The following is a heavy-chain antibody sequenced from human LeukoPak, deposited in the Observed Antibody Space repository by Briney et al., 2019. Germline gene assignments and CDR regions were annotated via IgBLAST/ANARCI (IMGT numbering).Heavy chain of an antibody. D-gene: IGHD2-21*01. CDR3: AREVAPLYFHYGMDV. CDR2: ISSSGTST. Sequence: GGSLRLSCAASGFTFSDYYMSWIRQAPGKGLEWVSYISSSGTSTKYADSVKGRFTISRDDSKTTVYLLMNSLRAEDTAVYYCAREVAPLYFHYGMDVWGEGTTVTVSS. J-gene: IGHJ6*01. CDR1: GFTFSDYY. V-gene: IGHV3-11*06.